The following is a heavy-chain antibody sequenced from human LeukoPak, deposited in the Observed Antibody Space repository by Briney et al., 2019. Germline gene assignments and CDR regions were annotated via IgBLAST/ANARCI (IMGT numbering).Heavy chain of an antibody. CDR1: GHTLVRYL. Sequence: ASVEVFCKASGHTLVRYLIQWVRGARGQGREWMGWISSYNGNTNYAQKLEGRVTMTTDPSTSTAYMEPRSLRSDDTAVYYCARACSGDFGYYYYMDVWGKGTTVTISS. CDR2: ISSYNGNT. D-gene: IGHD2-21*01. V-gene: IGHV1-18*04. J-gene: IGHJ6*03. CDR3: ARACSGDFGYYYYMDV.